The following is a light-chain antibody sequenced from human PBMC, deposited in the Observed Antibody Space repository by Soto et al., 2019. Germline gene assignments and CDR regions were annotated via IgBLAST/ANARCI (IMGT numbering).Light chain of an antibody. V-gene: IGKV1-39*01. J-gene: IGKJ5*01. CDR3: QQTYSSPIT. CDR1: QSISSY. CDR2: AAS. Sequence: DTQMNQSPSSLSASVGDSIAITCRASQSISSYLNWYQQKPGNAPKLLISAASILQSGVPSRFSGSGSGTDFTLTISNLQPEDFAGYYCQQTYSSPITFGQGTRLENK.